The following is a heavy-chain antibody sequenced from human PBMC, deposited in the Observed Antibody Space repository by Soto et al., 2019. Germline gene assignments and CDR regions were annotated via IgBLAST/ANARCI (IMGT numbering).Heavy chain of an antibody. V-gene: IGHV4-39*01. CDR2: IYYSGST. J-gene: IGHJ4*02. Sequence: SETLSLTCTVSGGSISSSSYYWSWIRQPPGKGLEWIGSIYYSGSTYYNPSLKSRVTISVDTSKNQFSLKLSSVTAADTAVYYCARHPASIVLMVYFDYWGQGTLVTVSS. D-gene: IGHD2-8*01. CDR3: ARHPASIVLMVYFDY. CDR1: GGSISSSSYY.